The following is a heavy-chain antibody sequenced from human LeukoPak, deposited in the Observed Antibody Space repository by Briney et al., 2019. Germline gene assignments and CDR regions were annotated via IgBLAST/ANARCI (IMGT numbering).Heavy chain of an antibody. CDR3: AKGAVRGVIRPPFDY. CDR1: GFTFSSYA. CDR2: ISNSGGST. D-gene: IGHD3-10*01. V-gene: IGHV3-23*01. Sequence: PGGSLRLSCAASGFTFSSYAFNWVRQAPGKGLEWVSAISNSGGSTYYADSVKGRFTISRDNSKNTLYLQMNGLRAEDTAAYYCAKGAVRGVIRPPFDYWGQGTLVTVSS. J-gene: IGHJ4*02.